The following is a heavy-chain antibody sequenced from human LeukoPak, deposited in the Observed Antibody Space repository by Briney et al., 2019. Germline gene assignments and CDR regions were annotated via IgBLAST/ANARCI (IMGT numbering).Heavy chain of an antibody. CDR3: AREGGRGWLQRAGFGY. Sequence: GGSLRLSCAASGFTFSSYSMNWVRQAPGKGLEWVSSISSSSSYIYYADSVKGRFTISRDNAKNSLYLQMNSLRAEDTAVYYCAREGGRGWLQRAGFGYWGQGTLVTVSS. D-gene: IGHD5-24*01. CDR2: ISSSSSYI. J-gene: IGHJ4*02. CDR1: GFTFSSYS. V-gene: IGHV3-21*01.